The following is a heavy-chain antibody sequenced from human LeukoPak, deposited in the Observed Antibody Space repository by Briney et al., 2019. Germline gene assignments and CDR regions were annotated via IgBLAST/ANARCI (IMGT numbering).Heavy chain of an antibody. Sequence: SQTLSLTCTVSGGSISSGDYYWSWIRQPPGKGLEWIGEINHSGSTNYNPSLKSRVTISVDTSKNQFSLKLSSVTAADTAVYYCARVVVPAAIDYWGQGTLVTVSS. V-gene: IGHV4-30-4*08. CDR3: ARVVVPAAIDY. CDR2: INHSGST. CDR1: GGSISSGDYY. J-gene: IGHJ4*02. D-gene: IGHD2-2*01.